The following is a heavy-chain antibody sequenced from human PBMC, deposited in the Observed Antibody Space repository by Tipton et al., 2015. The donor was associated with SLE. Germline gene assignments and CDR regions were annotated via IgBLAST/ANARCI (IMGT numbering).Heavy chain of an antibody. CDR3: AKAPDY. V-gene: IGHV4-38-2*02. CDR1: GYSISSGYY. CDR2: IYHSGST. J-gene: IGHJ4*02. Sequence: TLSLTCTVSGYSISSGYYWGWIRQPPGKGLEWIGSIYHSGSTYYNPSLKSRVTISVDPSKRQFSLNLSSVTAADTAIYYCAKAPDYWGQGTLVTVSS.